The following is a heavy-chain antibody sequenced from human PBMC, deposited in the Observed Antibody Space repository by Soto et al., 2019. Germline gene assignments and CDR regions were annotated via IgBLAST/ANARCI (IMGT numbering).Heavy chain of an antibody. CDR1: GYTFTSYA. CDR2: INAGNGNT. V-gene: IGHV1-3*01. Sequence: ASGKVSCKASGYTFTSYAMHWVRQAPGQRLEWMGWINAGNGNTKYSQKFQGRVTITRDTSASTAYMELSSLRSEDTAVYYCARIIRQYGTARYFDYWGQGTLVTVSS. D-gene: IGHD1-1*01. J-gene: IGHJ4*02. CDR3: ARIIRQYGTARYFDY.